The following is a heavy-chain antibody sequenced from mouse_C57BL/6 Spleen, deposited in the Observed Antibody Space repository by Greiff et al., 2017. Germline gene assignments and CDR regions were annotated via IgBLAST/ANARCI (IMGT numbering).Heavy chain of an antibody. D-gene: IGHD2-2*01. CDR2: IDPSDSET. CDR3: ARYGYEGFAY. CDR1: GYTFTSYW. J-gene: IGHJ3*01. Sequence: VQLQQSGAELVRPGSSVKLSCKASGYTFTSYWMHWVKQRPIQGLEWIGNIDPSDSETHYNQKFKDKATLTVDKSSSTAYMQLSSLTSEDSAVYYCARYGYEGFAYWGQGTLVTVSA. V-gene: IGHV1-52*01.